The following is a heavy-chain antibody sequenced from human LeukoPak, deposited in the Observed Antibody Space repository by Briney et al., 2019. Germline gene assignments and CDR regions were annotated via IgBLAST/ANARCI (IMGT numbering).Heavy chain of an antibody. CDR2: ISYDGSNK. V-gene: IGHV3-30-3*01. Sequence: PGGSLRLSCAASGFTFSSYAMHWVRQAPGKGLEWVAVISYDGSNKYYADSVKGRFTISRDNSKNTLYLQMNSLRAEDTAVYYCARGSEYSGYEGFYWGQGTLVTVSS. D-gene: IGHD5-12*01. CDR3: ARGSEYSGYEGFY. CDR1: GFTFSSYA. J-gene: IGHJ4*02.